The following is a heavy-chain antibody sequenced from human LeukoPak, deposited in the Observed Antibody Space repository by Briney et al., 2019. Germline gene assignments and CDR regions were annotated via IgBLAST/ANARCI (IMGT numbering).Heavy chain of an antibody. CDR2: IHYSGST. CDR3: ARVRDRSSYFYDLDY. Sequence: SETLSLTCTVSGGSITSYHWSWIRQPPGKGLEWIGCIHYSGSTNYNPSLKSRVTISVDTSKNQFSLKLSSVTAADTAVYYCARVRDRSSYFYDLDYWGQGTLVTVSS. V-gene: IGHV4-59*01. CDR1: GGSITSYH. J-gene: IGHJ4*02. D-gene: IGHD3-22*01.